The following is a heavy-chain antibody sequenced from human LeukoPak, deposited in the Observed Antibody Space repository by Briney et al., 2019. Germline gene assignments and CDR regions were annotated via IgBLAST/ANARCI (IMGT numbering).Heavy chain of an antibody. CDR3: ARGNLRGGHYFDY. CDR2: IWYDGSNQ. D-gene: IGHD3-10*01. Sequence: PGGSLRLSCAVSGFTFSSYAMYWVRQAPGKGLEWVAVIWYDGSNQNYADSVKGRFTISRDNSKNTLYLQMNSLRVEDTAVYYCARGNLRGGHYFDYWGQGTLVTVSS. CDR1: GFTFSSYA. J-gene: IGHJ4*02. V-gene: IGHV3-33*08.